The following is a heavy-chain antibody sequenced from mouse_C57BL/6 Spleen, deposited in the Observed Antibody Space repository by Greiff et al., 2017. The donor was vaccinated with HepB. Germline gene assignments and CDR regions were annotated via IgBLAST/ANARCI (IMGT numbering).Heavy chain of an antibody. D-gene: IGHD2-5*01. CDR3: ARRGSNYVFDY. V-gene: IGHV3-6*01. Sequence: EVKLQESGPGLVKPSQSLSLTCSVTGYSITSGYYWNWIRQFPGNKLEWMGYISYDGSNNYNPSLKNRISITRDTSKNQFFLKLNSVTTEDTATYYCARRGSNYVFDYWGQGTTLTVSS. CDR1: GYSITSGYY. J-gene: IGHJ2*01. CDR2: ISYDGSN.